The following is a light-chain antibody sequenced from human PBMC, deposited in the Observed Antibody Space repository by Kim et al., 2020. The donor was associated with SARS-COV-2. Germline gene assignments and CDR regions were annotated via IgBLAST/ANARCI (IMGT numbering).Light chain of an antibody. Sequence: DIQLTQSPSFLSTSVGDRVTITCRASQGINSYLAWYQQKPGKAPKLLISAASTLRSGVPSRFSGSGSGTEFTLTISNLQPEDFATYYCQLCNSYPQGYTVGQGTEMEI. CDR2: AAS. CDR3: QLCNSYPQGYT. J-gene: IGKJ2*01. CDR1: QGINSY. V-gene: IGKV1-9*01.